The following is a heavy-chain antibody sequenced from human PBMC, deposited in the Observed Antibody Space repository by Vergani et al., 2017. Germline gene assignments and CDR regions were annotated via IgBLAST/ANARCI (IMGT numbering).Heavy chain of an antibody. J-gene: IGHJ4*02. CDR1: GGSISSGGYY. CDR3: ARWSDFYYDSSANDY. Sequence: QVQLQESGPGLVKPSQTLSLTCTVSGGSISSGGYYWSWIRQHPGKGLEWIGYIYYSGSTYYKPSLKSRVTISVDTSKNQFSLKLSSVTAADTAVYYCARWSDFYYDSSANDYWGQGTLVTVSS. CDR2: IYYSGST. D-gene: IGHD3-22*01. V-gene: IGHV4-31*03.